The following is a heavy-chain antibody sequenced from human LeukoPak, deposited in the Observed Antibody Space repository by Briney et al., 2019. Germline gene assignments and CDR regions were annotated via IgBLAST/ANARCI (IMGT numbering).Heavy chain of an antibody. CDR2: IYYSGST. CDR3: ARRGYSPRDAFDI. Sequence: SETLSLTCTVSGGSISRYSWSWIRQPAGKGLEWIGYIYYSGSTSYNPSLKSRVTISVDTSKNQFSLKLSSVTAADTAVYYCARRGYSPRDAFDIWGQGTMVTVSS. V-gene: IGHV4-59*08. CDR1: GGSISRYS. D-gene: IGHD5-18*01. J-gene: IGHJ3*02.